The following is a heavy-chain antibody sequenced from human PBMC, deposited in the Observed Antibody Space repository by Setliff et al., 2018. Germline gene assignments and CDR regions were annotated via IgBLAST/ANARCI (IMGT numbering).Heavy chain of an antibody. CDR1: GYSFSTYW. V-gene: IGHV5-51*01. J-gene: IGHJ4*02. Sequence: PGESLKISCKGSGYSFSTYWIGWVRQMPGKGLEWMGFIYPGDSDTRYSPSFQGQVTISRDNSKNTLYLQMGSLRAEDMAVYYCATWNGRYSDSWGQGTLVTVSS. CDR2: IYPGDSDT. D-gene: IGHD1-26*01. CDR3: ATWNGRYSDS.